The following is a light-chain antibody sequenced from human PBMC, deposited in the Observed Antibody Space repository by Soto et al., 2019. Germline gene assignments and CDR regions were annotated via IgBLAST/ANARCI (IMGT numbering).Light chain of an antibody. Sequence: DIQVTQSPSTLSASVGDRVTITCGASQSIGRFLAWYQHQPGKAPKLLIYDASTLESGVPSRFSGTGSGTEFTSSITSLQPEDFGTYYCQQCYMGWTVGKGTKVDI. J-gene: IGKJ1*01. CDR3: QQCYMGWT. V-gene: IGKV1-5*01. CDR1: QSIGRF. CDR2: DAS.